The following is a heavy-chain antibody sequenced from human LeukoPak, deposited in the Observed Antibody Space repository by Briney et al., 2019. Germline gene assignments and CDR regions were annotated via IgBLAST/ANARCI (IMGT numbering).Heavy chain of an antibody. Sequence: SQTLSLTCTVSGGSISSGSYYWSWIRQPAGKGLEWIGRIYTSGSTNYNPSLKSRVTISVDTSKNQFSLKLSSVTAADTAVYYCARSFLRPRWPTKGAFDIWGQGTMVTVSS. D-gene: IGHD4-23*01. CDR1: GGSISSGSYY. V-gene: IGHV4-61*02. CDR3: ARSFLRPRWPTKGAFDI. CDR2: IYTSGST. J-gene: IGHJ3*02.